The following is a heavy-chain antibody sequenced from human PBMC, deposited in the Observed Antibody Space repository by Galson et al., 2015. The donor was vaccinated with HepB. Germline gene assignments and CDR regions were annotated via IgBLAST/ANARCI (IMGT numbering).Heavy chain of an antibody. V-gene: IGHV3-15*01. CDR2: IKSKTDGGTT. J-gene: IGHJ4*02. Sequence: SLRLSCAASGFTFNNAWMSWVRQAPGKGLEWVGRIKSKTDGGTTDYAAPVKGRFTISRDDSKNTLYLQMNSLKTEDTAVYYCTTRDCTSSSCDFWGQGTLVTVSS. CDR3: TTRDCTSSSCDF. CDR1: GFTFNNAW. D-gene: IGHD2-2*01.